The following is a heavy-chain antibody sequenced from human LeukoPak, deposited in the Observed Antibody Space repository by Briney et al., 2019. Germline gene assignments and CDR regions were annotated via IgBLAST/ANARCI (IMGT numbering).Heavy chain of an antibody. V-gene: IGHV4-4*02. D-gene: IGHD4-17*01. CDR3: ATYFYGEYSAYYVDY. Sequence: PSETPSLTCAVSGGSITSSQHWWSWARQPPGKGLEWSGEVYQSGTTNYNPSLMSRVTMSLDKSKNQFSLRLSSVTAADTAVYFCATYFYGEYSAYYVDYWGQGNLVTVSS. CDR1: GGSITSSQHW. J-gene: IGHJ4*02. CDR2: VYQSGTT.